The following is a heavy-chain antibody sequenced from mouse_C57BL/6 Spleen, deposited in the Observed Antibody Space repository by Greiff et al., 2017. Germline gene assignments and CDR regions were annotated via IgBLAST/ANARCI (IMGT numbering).Heavy chain of an antibody. J-gene: IGHJ3*01. CDR1: GYTFTSYW. Sequence: QVQLQQPGAELVKPGASVKLSCKASGYTFTSYWMHWVKQRPGQGLEWIGMIHPNSGSTNYNEKFKSKATLTVDKSSSTAYMQLSSLTSEDSAVXYCAKGSYDYGGAWFAYWGQGTLVTVSA. CDR2: IHPNSGST. CDR3: AKGSYDYGGAWFAY. D-gene: IGHD2-4*01. V-gene: IGHV1-64*01.